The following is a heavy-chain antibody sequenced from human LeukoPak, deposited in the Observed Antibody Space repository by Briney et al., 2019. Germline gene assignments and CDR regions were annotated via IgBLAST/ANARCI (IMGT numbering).Heavy chain of an antibody. Sequence: PGGSLRLSCAASGFTFSSHSMNWVRQAPGERLEWVSSISSRSSYIYYADSVKGRFTISRDDAKNSLFLQMNSLRAEDTAVYYCARECYDFWSGYYLHYYYGMDVWGQGTTVTVSS. V-gene: IGHV3-21*01. D-gene: IGHD3-3*01. CDR1: GFTFSSHS. CDR3: ARECYDFWSGYYLHYYYGMDV. CDR2: ISSRSSYI. J-gene: IGHJ6*02.